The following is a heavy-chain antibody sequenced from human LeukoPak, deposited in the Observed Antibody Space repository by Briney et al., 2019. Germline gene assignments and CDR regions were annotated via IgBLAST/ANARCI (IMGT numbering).Heavy chain of an antibody. CDR3: ARGGEMATMGPDY. CDR1: GFTFSSYW. V-gene: IGHV3-74*01. J-gene: IGHJ4*02. CDR2: INSDGSST. D-gene: IGHD5-24*01. Sequence: GGSLRLSCAASGFTFSSYWMHWVRQAPGKGLVWVSRINSDGSSTSYADSVKGRFTTSRDNAKNTLYLQMNSLRAEDTAVYYCARGGEMATMGPDYWGQGTLVTVSS.